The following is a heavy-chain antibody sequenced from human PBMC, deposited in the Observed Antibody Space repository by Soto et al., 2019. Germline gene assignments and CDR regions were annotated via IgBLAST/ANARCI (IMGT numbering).Heavy chain of an antibody. CDR2: ISAYNGNT. J-gene: IGHJ4*02. CDR1: GNTFSNYG. V-gene: IGHV1-18*01. D-gene: IGHD4-17*01. Sequence: ASVKVSCNASGNTFSNYGVTWVRQAPGQGLEWMGWISAYNGNTNIAQKFQGRITMTTDTSTSTAYMELRSLRSDDTAVYYCARSHGDYAGYWGQGTLVSVSS. CDR3: ARSHGDYAGY.